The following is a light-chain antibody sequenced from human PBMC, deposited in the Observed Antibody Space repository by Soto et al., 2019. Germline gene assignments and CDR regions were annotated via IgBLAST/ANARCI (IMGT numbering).Light chain of an antibody. CDR2: NNN. CDR3: AAWDDRLNGVV. Sequence: QSVLPQPPSTSGAPGQRVTISCSGSNSNIGSNTVKWYQHLPGTAPRLLIYNNNQRPSGVPDHFSGSKSGTSASLAISGLQFEDEGDYYCAAAWDDRLNGVVFGGGTKLTVL. V-gene: IGLV1-44*01. CDR1: NSNIGSNT. J-gene: IGLJ2*01.